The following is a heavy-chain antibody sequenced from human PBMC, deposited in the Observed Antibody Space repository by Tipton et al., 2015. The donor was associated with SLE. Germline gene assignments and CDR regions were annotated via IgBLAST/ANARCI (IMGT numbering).Heavy chain of an antibody. V-gene: IGHV4-59*01. J-gene: IGHJ5*01. D-gene: IGHD2-2*01. Sequence: LRLSYSVSGGSINGYFWSWIRQPPGKGLEWIGYVHYSGNIKSNPSLKSRVTISVDTSMNHFSLKLNSVTAADTAVYYCARERPDCAVTSCYGFFDSWGQGALVTVSS. CDR1: GGSINGYF. CDR3: ARERPDCAVTSCYGFFDS. CDR2: VHYSGNI.